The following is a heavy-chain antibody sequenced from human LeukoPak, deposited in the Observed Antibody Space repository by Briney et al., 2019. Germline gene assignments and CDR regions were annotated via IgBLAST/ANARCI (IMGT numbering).Heavy chain of an antibody. CDR3: ARGGYSSSWYPANFDY. Sequence: ASVKVSCKASGYTFTSYDINWVRQATGQGLEWMGWMNPNSGNTGYAQKFQGRVTITRNTSISTAYTELSSLRSEDTAVYYCARGGYSSSWYPANFDYWGQGTLVTVSS. D-gene: IGHD6-13*01. CDR1: GYTFTSYD. J-gene: IGHJ4*02. V-gene: IGHV1-8*03. CDR2: MNPNSGNT.